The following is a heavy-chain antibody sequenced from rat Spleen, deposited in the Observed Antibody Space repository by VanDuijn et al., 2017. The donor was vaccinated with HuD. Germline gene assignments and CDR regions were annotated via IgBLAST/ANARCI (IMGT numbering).Heavy chain of an antibody. V-gene: IGHV3-3*01. J-gene: IGHJ2*01. Sequence: VQLLESGPGLVKPSQSLSLTCSVTGYSITSNYWGWIRKFPGNKLEWMGYINRAGSTNYNPSLKSRISITRDTSKNQFFLQVNSVTTEDTATYYCARRAYNNYWYFDFWGQGVMVTVSS. D-gene: IGHD1-10*01. CDR1: GYSITSNY. CDR2: INRAGST. CDR3: ARRAYNNYWYFDF.